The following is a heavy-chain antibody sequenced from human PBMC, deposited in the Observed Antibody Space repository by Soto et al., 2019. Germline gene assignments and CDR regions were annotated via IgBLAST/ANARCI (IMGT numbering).Heavy chain of an antibody. CDR2: ISGSGGST. D-gene: IGHD4-17*01. J-gene: IGHJ1*01. CDR3: AKEYGCGDYVTNAEYFQH. Sequence: EVQLLESGGGLVQPGGSLRLSCAASGFTFSSYAMSWVRQAPGKGLEWVSAISGSGGSTYYADSVKGRFTISRDNSKNTLYLQMNSLRAEDTAVYYCAKEYGCGDYVTNAEYFQHWGQGTLVTVSS. V-gene: IGHV3-23*01. CDR1: GFTFSSYA.